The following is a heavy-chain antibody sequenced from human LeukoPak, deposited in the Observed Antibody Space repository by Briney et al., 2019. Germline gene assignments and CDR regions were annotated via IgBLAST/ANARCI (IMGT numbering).Heavy chain of an antibody. J-gene: IGHJ4*02. CDR2: ISGSGGST. CDR3: ATVITMIVVVTEYYFDY. D-gene: IGHD3-22*01. CDR1: GFTFSSYA. Sequence: GGSLRLSCAASGFTFSSYAMSWVRQAPGKGLEWVSAISGSGGSTYYADSVKGRFTISRDNSKNTLYLQMNSLRAEDTAVYYCATVITMIVVVTEYYFDYWGQGTLVTVYS. V-gene: IGHV3-23*01.